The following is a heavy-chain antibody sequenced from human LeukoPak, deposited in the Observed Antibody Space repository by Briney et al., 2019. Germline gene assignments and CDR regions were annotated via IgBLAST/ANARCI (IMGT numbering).Heavy chain of an antibody. V-gene: IGHV1-18*01. CDR1: GYTFSTYG. CDR2: ISTYNGER. CDR3: VRGDWMDV. Sequence: ASVTVSFKASGYTFSTYGIGWVRQAPGQGLEWMGRISTYNGERDYSQKLQGRVTITTDTSASTAYMELRSLRSDDTAVYYCVRGDWMDVWGQGTTVTVSS. J-gene: IGHJ6*02. D-gene: IGHD3-9*01.